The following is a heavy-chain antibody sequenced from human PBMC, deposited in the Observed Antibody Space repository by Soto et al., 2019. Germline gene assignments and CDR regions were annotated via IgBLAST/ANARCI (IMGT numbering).Heavy chain of an antibody. J-gene: IGHJ6*02. D-gene: IGHD4-17*01. CDR2: VYYTGDT. V-gene: IGHV4-59*08. CDR3: VRQGIDYLHGLVDV. CDR1: SGPDRSHN. Sequence: QVQLQQSGPRLVKPSETLSLTCTVSSGPDRSHNWGWIRQPPGRGLEWIGYVYYTGDTAYNPSLMGRGTTSADTSTTDSSLTLNSVTSADTAGYYCVRQGIDYLHGLVDVWGPGTTVSVSS.